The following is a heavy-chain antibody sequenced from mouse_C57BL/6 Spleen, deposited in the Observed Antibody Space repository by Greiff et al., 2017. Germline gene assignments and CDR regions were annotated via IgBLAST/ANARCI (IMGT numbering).Heavy chain of an antibody. V-gene: IGHV1-63*01. CDR2: IYPGGGYT. J-gene: IGHJ3*01. D-gene: IGHD4-1*01. CDR1: GYTFTNYW. CDR3: ARAELGETWFAY. Sequence: LVESGAELVRPGTSVKMSCKASGYTFTNYWIGWAKQRPGHGLEWIGDIYPGGGYTNYNEKFKGKATLTADKSSSTAYMQFSSLTSEDSAIYYCARAELGETWFAYWGQGTLVTVSA.